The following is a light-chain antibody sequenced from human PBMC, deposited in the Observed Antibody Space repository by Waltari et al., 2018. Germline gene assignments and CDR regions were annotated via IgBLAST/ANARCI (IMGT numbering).Light chain of an antibody. CDR1: SSAVFGYNG. V-gene: IGLV2-23*01. Sequence: QSALTLGASVSGFPGKSTPMSCTGTSSAVFGYNGVSWYQQYPGKAPKLMIYDGSKRPCRVSKHVSGSTSGNTASLTISCVQAEDEADYYCCSYALSSTLVFGGGTKLTVL. CDR3: CSYALSSTLV. CDR2: DGS. J-gene: IGLJ3*02.